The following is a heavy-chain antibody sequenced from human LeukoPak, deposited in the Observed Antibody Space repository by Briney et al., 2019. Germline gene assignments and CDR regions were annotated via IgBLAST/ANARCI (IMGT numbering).Heavy chain of an antibody. V-gene: IGHV3-30-3*01. CDR3: ARGRKLLTGTIFDY. CDR1: GFTFSSYA. Sequence: GGSLRLSCAASGFTFSSYAMHWVRQAQGKGMEWVAVISYDGSNKYYADSVKGRFTIFRDKSKNTLYLQMSSLRAEDTAVYYCARGRKLLTGTIFDYWGQGTLVTVSS. J-gene: IGHJ4*02. D-gene: IGHD1-7*01. CDR2: ISYDGSNK.